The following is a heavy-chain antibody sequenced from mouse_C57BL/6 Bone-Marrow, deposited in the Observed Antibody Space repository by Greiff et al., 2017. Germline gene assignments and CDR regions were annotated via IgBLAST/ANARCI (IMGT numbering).Heavy chain of an antibody. Sequence: EVKLMESGGDLVKPGGSLKLSCAASGFTFSSYGMSWVRQTPDKRLEWVATISSGGSYTYYPDSVKGRFTISRDNAKNTLYLQMSSLKSEDTAMYYCARHKAQATYWCAYWGQGTLVTVSA. J-gene: IGHJ3*01. CDR2: ISSGGSYT. V-gene: IGHV5-6*01. CDR3: ARHKAQATYWCAY. D-gene: IGHD3-2*02. CDR1: GFTFSSYG.